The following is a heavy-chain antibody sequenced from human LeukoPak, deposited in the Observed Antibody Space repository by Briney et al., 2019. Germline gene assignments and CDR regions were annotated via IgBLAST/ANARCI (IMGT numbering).Heavy chain of an antibody. D-gene: IGHD3-10*01. Sequence: ASVKVSCKASGYTFTNYEINCLRQATGQGLAWVGWMNPNSRNTGAAQELQSRVTITRDTSKTAVYMELRRLTSEDAAFYYCARGGYYYGSGSRNWFDPWGKGTLVTVSS. J-gene: IGHJ5*02. CDR2: MNPNSRNT. CDR3: ARGGYYYGSGSRNWFDP. V-gene: IGHV1-8*03. CDR1: GYTFTNYE.